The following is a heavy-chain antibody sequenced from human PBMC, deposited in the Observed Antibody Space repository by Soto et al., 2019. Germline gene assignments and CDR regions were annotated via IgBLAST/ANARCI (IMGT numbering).Heavy chain of an antibody. J-gene: IGHJ3*02. D-gene: IGHD3-16*01. CDR3: AKFSSGPGGGFDI. CDR1: GFTFSSYA. V-gene: IGHV3-23*01. CDR2: ISGSGGST. Sequence: EVQLLESGGGLVQPGGSLRLSCAASGFTFSSYAMSWVREAPGKGLEWVSAISGSGGSTYYADSVKGRFTISRDNSKNTLYLQMNSLRAEDTAVYYCAKFSSGPGGGFDIWGQGTMVTVSS.